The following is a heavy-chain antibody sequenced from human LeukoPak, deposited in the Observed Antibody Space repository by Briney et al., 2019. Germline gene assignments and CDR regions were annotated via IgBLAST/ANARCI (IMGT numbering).Heavy chain of an antibody. D-gene: IGHD1-26*01. CDR3: AGYGSSNGSYKPFDY. V-gene: IGHV3-21*01. Sequence: GGSLRLSCAASGFTFSSYSMNWVRQAPGKGLEWVSSISSSSSYIYYADSVKGRFTISRDNAKNSLYLQMNSLRAEDTAVYYCAGYGSSNGSYKPFDYWGQGTLVTVSS. CDR2: ISSSSSYI. CDR1: GFTFSSYS. J-gene: IGHJ4*02.